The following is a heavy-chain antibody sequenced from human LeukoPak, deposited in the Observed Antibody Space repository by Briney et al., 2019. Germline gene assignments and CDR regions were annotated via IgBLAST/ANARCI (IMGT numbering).Heavy chain of an antibody. Sequence: IRWDRQAHERVLEWVSTIGGSGDKTFYADSVKGRFTISRDNSKNMLHLQMSSLTGEDTALYYCVRRGDASSGWGDHDYWGQGALVTVSS. CDR2: IGGSGDKT. CDR3: VRRGDASSGWGDHDY. D-gene: IGHD6-19*01. V-gene: IGHV3-23*01. J-gene: IGHJ4*02.